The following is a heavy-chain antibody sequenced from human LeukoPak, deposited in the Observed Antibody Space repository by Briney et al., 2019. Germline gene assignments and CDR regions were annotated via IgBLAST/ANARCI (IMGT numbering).Heavy chain of an antibody. CDR1: GFTVSSNY. Sequence: GGSLRLSCAASGFTVSSNYVSWVRQAPGKGLELVSGISGSGGTTYYADSVKGRFTISRDNSKNTLYLQLNSLRAEDTAIYYCAKDLTYYYDSTGYYFDYWGQGTLVTVSS. CDR3: AKDLTYYYDSTGYYFDY. CDR2: ISGSGGTT. V-gene: IGHV3-23*01. D-gene: IGHD3-22*01. J-gene: IGHJ4*02.